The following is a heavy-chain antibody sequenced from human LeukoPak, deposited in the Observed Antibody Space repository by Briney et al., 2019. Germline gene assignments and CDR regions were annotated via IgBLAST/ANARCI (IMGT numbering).Heavy chain of an antibody. CDR2: INPDGSIR. CDR1: GLTFSTYW. CDR3: AREARVGGALQY. Sequence: TGGSLRLSCAASGLTFSTYWMHWVRQAPGKGLAWVARINPDGSIRTYANSVQGRVTIYRDTAKDTLFLQMNSLRAEDTAVYYCAREARVGGALQYWGQGTPVTVSS. D-gene: IGHD1-26*01. J-gene: IGHJ4*02. V-gene: IGHV3-74*03.